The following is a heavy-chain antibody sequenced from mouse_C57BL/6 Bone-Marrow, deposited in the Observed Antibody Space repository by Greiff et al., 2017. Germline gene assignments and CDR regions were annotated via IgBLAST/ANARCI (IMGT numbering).Heavy chain of an antibody. D-gene: IGHD2-5*01. CDR1: GFTFSSYA. V-gene: IGHV5-4*01. CDR2: ISDGGSYT. J-gene: IGHJ3*01. Sequence: VQLKESGGGLVKPGGSLKLSCAASGFTFSSYAMSWVRQTPEKRLEWVATISDGGSYTYYPDNVKGRFTISRDNAKNNLYLQMSHLKSEDTAMYYCARPSYYSNWWVAWFAYWGQGTLVTGSA. CDR3: ARPSYYSNWWVAWFAY.